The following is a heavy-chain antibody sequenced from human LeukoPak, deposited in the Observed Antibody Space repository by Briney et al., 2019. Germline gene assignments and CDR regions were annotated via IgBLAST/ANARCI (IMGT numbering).Heavy chain of an antibody. J-gene: IGHJ4*02. D-gene: IGHD3-10*01. CDR1: GGSISSYY. CDR2: IYYSGST. Sequence: SETLSLTCTVSGGSISSYYWSWIRQPPGKGLEWIGYIYYSGSTNYNPSLKSRVTISVDTSKNQFSLKLSSVTAADTAVYYCARGVDYYGVWGQGALVTVSS. CDR3: ARGVDYYGV. V-gene: IGHV4-59*12.